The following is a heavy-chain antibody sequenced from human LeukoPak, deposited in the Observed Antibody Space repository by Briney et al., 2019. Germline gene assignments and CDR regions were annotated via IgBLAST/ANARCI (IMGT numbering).Heavy chain of an antibody. V-gene: IGHV3-21*01. CDR3: ASYSAYGSDAFDI. CDR2: ISSSSSYI. Sequence: GGSLRLSCAASGFTFSSYSMNWVRQAPGKGLEWVSSISSSSSYIYYADSVKGRFTISRDNAKNSLYLQMNSLRAEGTAVYYCASYSAYGSDAFDIWGQGTMVTVSS. J-gene: IGHJ3*02. D-gene: IGHD2-15*01. CDR1: GFTFSSYS.